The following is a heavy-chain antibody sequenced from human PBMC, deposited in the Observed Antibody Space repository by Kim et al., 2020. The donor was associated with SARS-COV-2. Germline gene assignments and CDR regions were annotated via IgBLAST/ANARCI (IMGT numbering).Heavy chain of an antibody. CDR2: TRNKANSYTT. V-gene: IGHV3-72*01. CDR3: AREEAREGYDILTGYYTESNFDY. J-gene: IGHJ4*02. D-gene: IGHD3-9*01. Sequence: GGSLRLSCAASGFTFSDHYMDWVRQAPGKGLEWVGRTRNKANSYTTEYAASVKGRFTISRDDSKNSLYLQMNSLKTEDTAVYYCAREEAREGYDILTGYYTESNFDYCGQGTLVTVSS. CDR1: GFTFSDHY.